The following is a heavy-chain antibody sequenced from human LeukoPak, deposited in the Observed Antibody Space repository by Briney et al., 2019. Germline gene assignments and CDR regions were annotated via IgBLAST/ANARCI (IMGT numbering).Heavy chain of an antibody. CDR1: GGSISSSSYY. Sequence: SSETLSLTCTVSGGSISSSSYYWGWIRQPPGKGLEWIGSIYYSGSTYYNPSLKSRVTISVDTSKNQFSLKLSSVTAADAAVYYCARHGVATMGYYYYMDVWGKGTTVTVSS. CDR2: IYYSGST. V-gene: IGHV4-39*07. CDR3: ARHGVATMGYYYYMDV. J-gene: IGHJ6*03. D-gene: IGHD5-12*01.